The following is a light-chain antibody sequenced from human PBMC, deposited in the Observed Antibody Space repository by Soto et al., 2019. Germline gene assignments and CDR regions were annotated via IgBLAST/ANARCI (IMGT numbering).Light chain of an antibody. CDR1: QSVSSN. CDR3: QQYKNWPLT. Sequence: EIVMTQSPATLSVSPGERATLSCRVSQSVSSNLAWYQQKPGQAPRLLIYGASTRATGIPARFSGSGSGTEFTLTISSLLSEDFAVYYCQQYKNWPLTFGGGTKVDI. J-gene: IGKJ4*01. V-gene: IGKV3-15*01. CDR2: GAS.